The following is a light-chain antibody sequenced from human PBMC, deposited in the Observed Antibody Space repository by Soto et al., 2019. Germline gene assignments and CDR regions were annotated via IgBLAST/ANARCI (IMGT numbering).Light chain of an antibody. J-gene: IGKJ2*01. CDR1: QSISFY. V-gene: IGKV1-39*01. CDR2: AAS. CDR3: QQSYGTPYT. Sequence: DIQMTQSPSSLSASVGDRVTITCRASQSISFYLNWYQQEPGKAPKVLIYAASSLQSGVPSRLSGSGSGTDFSLTISSLQPEDFATYFCQQSYGTPYTFGQGTKLEIK.